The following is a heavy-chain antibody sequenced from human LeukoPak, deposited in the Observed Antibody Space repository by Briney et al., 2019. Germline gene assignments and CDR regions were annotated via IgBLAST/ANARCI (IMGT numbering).Heavy chain of an antibody. J-gene: IGHJ4*02. Sequence: ASVTVSCMASGYTFTGYYMHWVRQAPGQGLEWMGWINPNGGGTNYAQKFQGRVTMTRDTSISTAYMELSRLRSDDTAVYYCARDGYGWYYFDYWGQGTLVTVSS. CDR3: ARDGYGWYYFDY. CDR2: INPNGGGT. CDR1: GYTFTGYY. D-gene: IGHD2-8*02. V-gene: IGHV1-2*02.